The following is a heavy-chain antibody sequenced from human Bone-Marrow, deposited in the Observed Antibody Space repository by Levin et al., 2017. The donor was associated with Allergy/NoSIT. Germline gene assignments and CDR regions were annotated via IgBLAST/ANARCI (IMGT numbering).Heavy chain of an antibody. D-gene: IGHD5-12*01. Sequence: LSLTCAASGFTFSSYAMHWVRQAPGKGLEWVAVISYDGSNKYYADSVKGRFTISRDNSKNTLYLQMNSLRAEDTAVYYCARDADSGAMATMGFDYWGQGTLVTVSS. J-gene: IGHJ4*02. CDR3: ARDADSGAMATMGFDY. CDR2: ISYDGSNK. V-gene: IGHV3-30*04. CDR1: GFTFSSYA.